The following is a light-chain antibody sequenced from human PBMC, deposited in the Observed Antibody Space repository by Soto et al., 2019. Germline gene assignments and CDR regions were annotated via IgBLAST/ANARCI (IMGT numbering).Light chain of an antibody. CDR1: QGISTY. CDR2: AAS. J-gene: IGKJ2*01. V-gene: IGKV1-9*01. CDR3: QQLNSYPYT. Sequence: DIQLTQSPSFLSASVGDRVTITCRASQGISTYLAWYQQKPGNAPNLLIYAASTLQSGVPSRFSGSGSGTEFTLTISSLQPEDFVTYYCQQLNSYPYTFGQGTKLEIK.